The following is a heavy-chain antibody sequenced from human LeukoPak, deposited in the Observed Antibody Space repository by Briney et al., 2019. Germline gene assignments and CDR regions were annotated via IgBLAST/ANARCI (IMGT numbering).Heavy chain of an antibody. D-gene: IGHD2-8*01. CDR2: INPSGGST. Sequence: GASVKVSCKAFGYTFTSYYTHWVRQAPGQGLEWMGIINPSGGSTSYAQKFQGRVTMTRDMSTSTVYMELSSLRSEDAAVYYCARLSPEYCTNGVCYSYWGQGTLVTVSS. J-gene: IGHJ4*02. CDR1: GYTFTSYY. V-gene: IGHV1-46*01. CDR3: ARLSPEYCTNGVCYSY.